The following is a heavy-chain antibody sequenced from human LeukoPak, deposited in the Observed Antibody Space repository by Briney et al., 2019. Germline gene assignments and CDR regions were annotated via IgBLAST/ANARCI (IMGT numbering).Heavy chain of an antibody. CDR2: ISGTGGST. V-gene: IGHV3-23*01. J-gene: IGHJ4*02. CDR1: GFSFSRSG. CDR3: AKAGSNWGYFDY. D-gene: IGHD7-27*01. Sequence: GGSLTLSRAASGFSFSRSGMHWVRQAPGKGLEWVSAISGTGGSTHYADSVKGRFTISRDNSKNTLYLQMNSLRAEDTAVYYCAKAGSNWGYFDYWGQEPVVPVSS.